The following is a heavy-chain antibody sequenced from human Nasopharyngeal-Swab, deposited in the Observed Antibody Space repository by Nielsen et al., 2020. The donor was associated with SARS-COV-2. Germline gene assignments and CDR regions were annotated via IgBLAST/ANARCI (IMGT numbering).Heavy chain of an antibody. Sequence: SETLSLTCAVYGGSFSGYYWGWIRQPPGKGLEWIGSIYYSGSTYYNPSLKSRVTISVDTSKNQFSLKLSSVTAADTAVYYCAREGEIAAAGSAWSSSSDYWGQGTLVTVSS. J-gene: IGHJ4*02. CDR2: IYYSGST. D-gene: IGHD6-13*01. V-gene: IGHV4-34*01. CDR1: GGSFSGYY. CDR3: AREGEIAAAGSAWSSSSDY.